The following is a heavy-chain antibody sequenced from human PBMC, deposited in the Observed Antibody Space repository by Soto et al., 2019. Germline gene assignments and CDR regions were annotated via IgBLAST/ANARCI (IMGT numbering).Heavy chain of an antibody. D-gene: IGHD3-3*01. CDR3: AKDRPVFGGYFDQ. Sequence: PGGSLRLSCAASGFTFSNYAMSWVRQAPGKGLEWVSGITDSGDSTYYADSVKGRFTISRDNSKNTLFLQMNSLRGEDTALYYCAKDRPVFGGYFDQWGRGTLVTVSS. J-gene: IGHJ4*02. V-gene: IGHV3-23*01. CDR1: GFTFSNYA. CDR2: ITDSGDST.